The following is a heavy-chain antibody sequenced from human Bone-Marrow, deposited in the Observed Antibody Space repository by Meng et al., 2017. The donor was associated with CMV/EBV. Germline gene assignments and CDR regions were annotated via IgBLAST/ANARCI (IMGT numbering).Heavy chain of an antibody. V-gene: IGHV3-30*02. Sequence: QVDLVESGGGVVQSGGSLRLSWSGSGFTFSSYGMPWVRQAPGKGLEWVAFIRYDGSNKYYADSVQGRFTISRDNSKNTLYLQMNSLRAEDTAVYYCAKSEGAAAGPYYFDYWGQGTLVTVSS. J-gene: IGHJ4*02. CDR3: AKSEGAAAGPYYFDY. D-gene: IGHD6-13*01. CDR2: IRYDGSNK. CDR1: GFTFSSYG.